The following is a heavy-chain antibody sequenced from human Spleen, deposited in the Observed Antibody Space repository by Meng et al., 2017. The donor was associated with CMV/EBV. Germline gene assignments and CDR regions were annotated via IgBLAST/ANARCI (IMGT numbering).Heavy chain of an antibody. D-gene: IGHD2-2*01. CDR3: ARGRVVRHYGMDV. V-gene: IGHV3-7*01. J-gene: IGHJ6*02. CDR2: IKQDGSEK. CDR1: GFTFSSYA. Sequence: GESLKISCAASGFTFSSYAMHWVRQAPGKGLEWVANIKQDGSEKYYVDSVKGRFTISRDNAKNSLYLQMDSLRAEDTAVYYCARGRVVRHYGMDVWGQGTTVTVSS.